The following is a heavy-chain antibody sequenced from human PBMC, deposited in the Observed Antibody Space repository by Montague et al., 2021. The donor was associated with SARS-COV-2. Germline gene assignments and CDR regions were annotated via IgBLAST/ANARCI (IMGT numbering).Heavy chain of an antibody. CDR1: GFSLSTSGMC. D-gene: IGHD4-23*01. J-gene: IGHJ4*02. CDR3: ARSYGTTVVTRACDY. Sequence: PALVKPTQTLTLTCTFSGFSLSTSGMCVSWIRQPPGKALEWLTLIDWDDDKYYSTSLKTRPTISKDTSKNQVVLTMTNVDPVDTATYYCARSYGTTVVTRACDYWGQGTLVTVSS. CDR2: IDWDDDK. V-gene: IGHV2-70*01.